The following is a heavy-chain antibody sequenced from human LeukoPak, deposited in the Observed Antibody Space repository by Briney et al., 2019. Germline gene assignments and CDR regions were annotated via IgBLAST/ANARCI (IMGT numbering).Heavy chain of an antibody. CDR2: IYYSGST. J-gene: IGHJ6*03. V-gene: IGHV4-59*01. CDR1: GGSISSYY. Sequence: SETLSLTCTVSGGSISSYYWSWIRQPPGKGLEWIGYIYYSGSTNSNSSLKSRVTISVYTSKNQFYLTLSSVTDTDTAVKEYARVGGDFVVVPVKGGYYYYMGVGRKGTA. D-gene: IGHD2-2*01. CDR3: ARVGGDFVVVPVKGGYYYYMGV.